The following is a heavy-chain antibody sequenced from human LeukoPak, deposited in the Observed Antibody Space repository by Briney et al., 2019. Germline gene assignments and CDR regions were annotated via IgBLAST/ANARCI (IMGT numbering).Heavy chain of an antibody. J-gene: IGHJ4*02. CDR2: ISYDGSNK. CDR3: ARGEGYSSGWYSAADY. D-gene: IGHD6-19*01. V-gene: IGHV3-30-3*01. Sequence: PGGSLRLSCAASGFTFSSYAMHWVRQAPGKGLEWVAVISYDGSNKYCADSVKGRFTISRDNSKNTLYLQMNSLRAEDTAVYYCARGEGYSSGWYSAADYWGQGTLVTVSS. CDR1: GFTFSSYA.